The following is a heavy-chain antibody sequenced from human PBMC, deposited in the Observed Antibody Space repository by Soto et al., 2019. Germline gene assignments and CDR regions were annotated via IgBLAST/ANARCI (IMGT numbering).Heavy chain of an antibody. D-gene: IGHD3-10*01. V-gene: IGHV1-2*04. CDR3: ARGAMVRGVITTHRYYYYMDV. CDR2: INPNSGGT. J-gene: IGHJ6*03. CDR1: GYTFTGYY. Sequence: ASVKVSCKASGYTFTGYYMHWVRQAPGQGLEWMGWINPNSGGTNYAQKFQGWVTMNRDTSISTANMELSRLRSDDTAVYYCARGAMVRGVITTHRYYYYMDVWGKGTTVTVSS.